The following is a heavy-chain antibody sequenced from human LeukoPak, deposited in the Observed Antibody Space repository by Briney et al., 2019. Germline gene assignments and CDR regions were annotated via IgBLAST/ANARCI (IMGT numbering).Heavy chain of an antibody. CDR3: ARRRYNWNAIDY. V-gene: IGHV3-11*01. D-gene: IGHD1-20*01. Sequence: GGSLRLSCAASGFTFSDYYMSWIRQAPGKGLEWVSYISSSGNTIYYADSVKGRFTISRDNAKNSLYLQMNSLRAVDTAVYYCARRRYNWNAIDYWGQGTLVTVSS. CDR2: ISSSGNTI. J-gene: IGHJ4*02. CDR1: GFTFSDYY.